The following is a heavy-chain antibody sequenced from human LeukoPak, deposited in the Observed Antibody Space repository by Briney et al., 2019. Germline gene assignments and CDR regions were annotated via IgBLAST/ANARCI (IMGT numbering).Heavy chain of an antibody. D-gene: IGHD2-15*01. CDR2: IYYSGST. CDR3: ARHCSGGSCYYPYD. J-gene: IGHJ4*02. Sequence: SETLSLTCTVSGGSISSGGYYWSWIRQHPGKGLEWIGYIYYSGSTYYNPSLKSRVTISVDTSKNQFSLKLSSVTAADTAVYYCARHCSGGSCYYPYDWGRGTLVTVSS. CDR1: GGSISSGGYY. V-gene: IGHV4-31*03.